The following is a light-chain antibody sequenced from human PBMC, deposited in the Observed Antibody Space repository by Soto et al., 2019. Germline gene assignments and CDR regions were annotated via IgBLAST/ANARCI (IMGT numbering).Light chain of an antibody. Sequence: DIQMTQSPSSLSASVGDRVTITCRSSQRIRIYLNWYHQKLGKAPELLIFAASSLQSGVPSRFSGSRAATDFTLTISSLQPADFSTSYCQQSVDTHPWTFGQGTKVEIK. CDR3: QQSVDTHPWT. J-gene: IGKJ1*01. CDR1: QRIRIY. V-gene: IGKV1-39*01. CDR2: AAS.